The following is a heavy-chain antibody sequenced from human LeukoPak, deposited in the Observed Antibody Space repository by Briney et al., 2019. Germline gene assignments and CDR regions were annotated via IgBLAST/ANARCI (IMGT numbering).Heavy chain of an antibody. D-gene: IGHD3-16*01. Sequence: PSETLSLTCSVSGVSVTNYYWSWVRQPAGKRLEWIGRNYPTGDTIYNPSLKSRVTMSVDMSKNHLSLKLTSVTAADAVVYYCARDLTARGSFDYWGQEILVSVSS. CDR1: GVSVTNYY. CDR2: NYPTGDT. V-gene: IGHV4-4*07. J-gene: IGHJ4*02. CDR3: ARDLTARGSFDY.